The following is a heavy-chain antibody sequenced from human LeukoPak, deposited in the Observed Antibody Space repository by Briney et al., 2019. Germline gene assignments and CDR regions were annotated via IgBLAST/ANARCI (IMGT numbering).Heavy chain of an antibody. CDR3: ARAVDSSGFSPFQH. J-gene: IGHJ1*01. CDR1: GGSISGYY. V-gene: IGHV4-59*08. Sequence: SETLSLTCTVSGGSISGYYWSWIRQPPGKGLEYIGYIYYSGSTNYNPSLKSRVTISVDTSKNQLSLKLKPVTAADTAVYYCARAVDSSGFSPFQHWGQGTLVTVSS. CDR2: IYYSGST. D-gene: IGHD3-22*01.